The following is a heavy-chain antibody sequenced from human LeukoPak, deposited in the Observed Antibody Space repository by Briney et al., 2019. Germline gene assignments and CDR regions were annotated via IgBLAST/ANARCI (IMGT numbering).Heavy chain of an antibody. J-gene: IGHJ4*02. Sequence: PSQTLSLTCTVSGGSISSYYWSWIRQPAGKGLEWIGRIYTSGSTNYNPSLKSRVTMSVDTSKNQFPLKLSSVTAADTAVYYCASIWGTEWELLNYWGQGTLVTVSS. CDR2: IYTSGST. CDR1: GGSISSYY. V-gene: IGHV4-4*07. D-gene: IGHD1-26*01. CDR3: ASIWGTEWELLNY.